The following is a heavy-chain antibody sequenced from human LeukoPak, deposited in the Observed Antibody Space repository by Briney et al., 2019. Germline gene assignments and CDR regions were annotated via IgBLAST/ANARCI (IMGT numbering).Heavy chain of an antibody. CDR2: IYYSGST. CDR3: ARAGEVAN. Sequence: SETLSLNCTVSGGSISSSSYYWGWIRQPPGKGLEWIGSIYYSGSTYYNPSLKSRVTISVDPSKNQFSLKLSSVTAADTAVYYCARAGEVANWGQGTLVTVSS. CDR1: GGSISSSSYY. J-gene: IGHJ4*02. D-gene: IGHD3-10*01. V-gene: IGHV4-39*01.